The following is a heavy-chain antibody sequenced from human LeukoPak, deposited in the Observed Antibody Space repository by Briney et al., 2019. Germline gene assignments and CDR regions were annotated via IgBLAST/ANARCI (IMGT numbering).Heavy chain of an antibody. CDR3: ARVRVGAHWFDP. CDR2: IDYSGST. V-gene: IGHV4-30-4*08. CDR1: GGSISSGDYY. J-gene: IGHJ5*02. Sequence: SETLSLTCTVSGGSISSGDYYWSWIRQPPGKGLEWIGYIDYSGSTYYNPALKSRVTIPVDPSKDQFSLKLSSVTAADTAVYYCARVRVGAHWFDPWGQGTLVTVSS. D-gene: IGHD1-26*01.